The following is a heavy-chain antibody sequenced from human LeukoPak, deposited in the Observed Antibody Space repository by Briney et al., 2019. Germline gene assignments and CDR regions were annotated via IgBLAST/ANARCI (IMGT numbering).Heavy chain of an antibody. CDR2: ISGSGGST. CDR1: GFTFSSYG. D-gene: IGHD6-13*01. J-gene: IGHJ3*02. V-gene: IGHV3-23*01. CDR3: VKVEDSSSWYRAFDI. Sequence: GGSLRLSCAASGFTFSSYGMSWFRQAPGKGLEWVSGISGSGGSTYYAESVKGRFTISRDTSKNMVYLQMNSLRAEDTAVYYCVKVEDSSSWYRAFDIWGQGTMVTVSS.